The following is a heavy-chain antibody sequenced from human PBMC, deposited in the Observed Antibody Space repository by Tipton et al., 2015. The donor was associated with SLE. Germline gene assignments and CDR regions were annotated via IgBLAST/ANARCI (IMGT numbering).Heavy chain of an antibody. CDR3: ARDYYDTSGYWTANYFDY. CDR2: IYSGGST. D-gene: IGHD3-22*01. CDR1: GFTFSSFA. Sequence: SLRLSCAVSGFTFSSFAMSWVRQAPGKGLEWVSVIYSGGSTYYADSVKGRFTISRDNSKNTLYLQMNSLRAEDTAVYYCARDYYDTSGYWTANYFDYWGLGTLVAVSS. V-gene: IGHV3-66*02. J-gene: IGHJ4*02.